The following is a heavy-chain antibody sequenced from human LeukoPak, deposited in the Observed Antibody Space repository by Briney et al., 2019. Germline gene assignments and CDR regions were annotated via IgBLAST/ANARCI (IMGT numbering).Heavy chain of an antibody. D-gene: IGHD3-10*02. J-gene: IGHJ6*04. Sequence: GGSLRLSCAASGLTFSRYSMNWVRQAPGKGLEWVSSISSGSSYIYYADSVKGRFTISRDNSKNTLYLQMNSLRAEDTAVYYWAELGITMIGGVWGKGTTVTISS. CDR1: GLTFSRYS. CDR2: ISSGSSYI. V-gene: IGHV3-21*01. CDR3: AELGITMIGGV.